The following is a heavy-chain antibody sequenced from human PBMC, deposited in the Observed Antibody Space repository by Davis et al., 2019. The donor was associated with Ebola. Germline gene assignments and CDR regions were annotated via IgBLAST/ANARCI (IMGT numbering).Heavy chain of an antibody. Sequence: SETLSLTCAVYLGSFSNYYWSWIRQPPGKGLEWIGEINHSGSTKYNPSLKSRVTISIDTSKNQFSLKLSSVTAADTAVYYCASTIFGVVIHPYYFDYWGQGTPVTVSS. V-gene: IGHV4-34*01. CDR2: INHSGST. J-gene: IGHJ4*02. CDR1: LGSFSNYY. D-gene: IGHD3-3*01. CDR3: ASTIFGVVIHPYYFDY.